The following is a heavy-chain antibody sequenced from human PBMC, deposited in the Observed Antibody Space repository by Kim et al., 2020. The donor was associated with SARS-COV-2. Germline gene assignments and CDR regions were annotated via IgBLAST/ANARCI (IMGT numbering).Heavy chain of an antibody. CDR1: GFTFSSYW. Sequence: GGSLRLSCAASGFTFSSYWMSWVRQAPGKGLEWVANIKQDGSEKYYVDSVKGRFTISRDNAKNSLYLQMNSLRAEDTAVYYCARDILPGWSYWYFDLWGRGTLVTVSS. V-gene: IGHV3-7*03. CDR3: ARDILPGWSYWYFDL. J-gene: IGHJ2*01. CDR2: IKQDGSEK. D-gene: IGHD6-19*01.